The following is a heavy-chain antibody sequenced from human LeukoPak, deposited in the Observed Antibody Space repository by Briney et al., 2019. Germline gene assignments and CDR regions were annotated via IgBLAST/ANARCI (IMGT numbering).Heavy chain of an antibody. CDR1: GYAFTSYY. CDR2: INPSGGST. D-gene: IGHD6-19*01. CDR3: AREESSGWYVGFDP. V-gene: IGHV1-46*01. J-gene: IGHJ5*02. Sequence: GASVKVSCKASGYAFTSYYMHWVRQAPGQGLEWMGIINPSGGSTSYAQKFQGRVTMTRNTSISTAYMELRSLRSDDTAVYYCAREESSGWYVGFDPWGQGTLVTVSS.